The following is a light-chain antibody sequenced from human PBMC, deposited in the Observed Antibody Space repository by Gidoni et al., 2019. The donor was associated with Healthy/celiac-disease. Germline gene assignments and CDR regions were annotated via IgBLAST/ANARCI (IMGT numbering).Light chain of an antibody. V-gene: IGLV7-43*01. CDR2: STS. Sequence: GGTVTLTCASSTGAVTSGYYPNWFQQKPGQAPRALIYSTSNQHSWTPARFSGSLLGGKAALTLSGVQPEDEAEYYCLLYYGGAQLFGGGTKLTVL. CDR1: TGAVTSGYY. J-gene: IGLJ2*01. CDR3: LLYYGGAQL.